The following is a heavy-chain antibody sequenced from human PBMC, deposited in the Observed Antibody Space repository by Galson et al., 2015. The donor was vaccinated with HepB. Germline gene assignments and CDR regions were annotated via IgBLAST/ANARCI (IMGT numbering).Heavy chain of an antibody. V-gene: IGHV6-1*01. D-gene: IGHD5-24*01. CDR2: TYYRSKWYN. Sequence: CAISGDSVSSNSAAWNRIRQSPSRGLEWLGRTYYRSKWYNDYAVSVKGRITINPDTSKNQFSLQLNSVTPEDTAVYFCAREDGYSQASYYYGIDVWGQGTTVTVSS. J-gene: IGHJ6*02. CDR1: GDSVSSNSAA. CDR3: AREDGYSQASYYYGIDV.